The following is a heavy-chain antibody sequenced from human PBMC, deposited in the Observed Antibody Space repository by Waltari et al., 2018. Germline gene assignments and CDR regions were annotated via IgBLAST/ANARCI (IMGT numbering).Heavy chain of an antibody. CDR3: ARRRREYSDAFDI. Sequence: VQLVESGGGLVQPGGSLRLSCAASGFTFRSYAMSWVRRAPGKGLEWVSAISGSGGSTENADSVKGRFTISRDNSKNTLYLKMNSLRAEDTAVYYCARRRREYSDAFDIWGQGTMVTVSS. CDR2: ISGSGGST. CDR1: GFTFRSYA. D-gene: IGHD6-6*01. J-gene: IGHJ3*02. V-gene: IGHV3-23*04.